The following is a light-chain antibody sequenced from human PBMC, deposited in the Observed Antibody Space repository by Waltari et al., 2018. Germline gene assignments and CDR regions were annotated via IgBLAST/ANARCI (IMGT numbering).Light chain of an antibody. CDR3: QSYDSSLSGVI. CDR1: SSNIGAGYD. V-gene: IGLV1-40*01. J-gene: IGLJ2*01. CDR2: GNN. Sequence: QSVLTQPPSVSGAPGQRITISCTGTSSNIGAGYDLPWYLQLPGTAPKLLILGNNNRPSGVPDRFSASKSDTSASLAITGLQAEDEADYYCQSYDSSLSGVIFGGGTKLTVL.